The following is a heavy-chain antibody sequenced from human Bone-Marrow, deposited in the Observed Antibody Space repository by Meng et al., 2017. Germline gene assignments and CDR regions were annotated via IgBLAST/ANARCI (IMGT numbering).Heavy chain of an antibody. CDR3: ARGDYSSSPSF. V-gene: IGHV6-1*01. D-gene: IGHD3-22*01. CDR2: TYYRSKWYT. CDR1: GDSVSSYSSA. J-gene: IGHJ4*02. Sequence: QLQLTQSGPGLVKPSQTPALPCAIAGDSVSSYSSACHWIRQSPSRGLEWLGRTYYRSKWYTDYALSVKRRITTNPDTSKNQFSLQLNSVTPEDTAVYYCARGDYSSSPSFWGQGTLVTVSS.